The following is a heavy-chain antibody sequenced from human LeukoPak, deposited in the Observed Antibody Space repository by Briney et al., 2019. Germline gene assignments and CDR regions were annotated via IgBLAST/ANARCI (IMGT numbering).Heavy chain of an antibody. CDR2: IYYSGST. CDR1: GGSISSGGSIGSYY. CDR3: AASIAAADFQR. D-gene: IGHD6-13*01. V-gene: IGHV4-61*01. J-gene: IGHJ1*01. Sequence: PSQTLSLTFTVSGGSISSGGSIGSYYWSWIRQPPGKGLEWIGYIYYSGSTNYNPSLKSRVTISVDTSKNQFSLKLSSVTAADTAVYYCAASIAAADFQRWGQGTLVTVSS.